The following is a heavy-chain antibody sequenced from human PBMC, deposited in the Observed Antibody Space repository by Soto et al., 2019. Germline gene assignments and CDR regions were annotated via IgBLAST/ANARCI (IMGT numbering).Heavy chain of an antibody. Sequence: EVQLVESGGGLVKPGGSLRLSCAASGFTFSNAWMNWVRQAPGKGLEWVGRIKSKNDGVTTDYTAPVKGRFTISRDDSKNTLYLQMNSLKTEDTAVYYCTTPELRYFDWGDYFDYWGQGTLVTVSS. CDR3: TTPELRYFDWGDYFDY. J-gene: IGHJ4*02. CDR2: IKSKNDGVTT. CDR1: GFTFSNAW. V-gene: IGHV3-15*07. D-gene: IGHD3-9*01.